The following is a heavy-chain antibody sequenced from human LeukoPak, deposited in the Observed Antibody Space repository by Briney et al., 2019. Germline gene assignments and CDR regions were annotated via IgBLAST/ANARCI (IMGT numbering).Heavy chain of an antibody. CDR2: IYTSGST. CDR3: ARASPFPNWFDP. J-gene: IGHJ5*02. CDR1: GGSISSYY. D-gene: IGHD3-16*01. V-gene: IGHV4-4*07. Sequence: SETLSLTRTVSGGSISSYYWSWIRQPAGKGLEWIGRIYTSGSTNYNPSLKSRVTMSVDTSKNQFSPKLSSVTAADTAVYYCARASPFPNWFDPWGQGTLVTVSS.